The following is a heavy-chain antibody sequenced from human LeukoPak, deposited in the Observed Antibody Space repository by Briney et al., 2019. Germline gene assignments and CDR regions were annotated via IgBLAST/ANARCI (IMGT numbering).Heavy chain of an antibody. Sequence: GGSLRLSCAASGFTFSSYAMSWVRQAPGKGLEWVSAISGSGGSTYYADSVKGRFTISRDNAKNSLYLQMNSLRAEDTAVYYCARDGSITHKKRFDYWGQGTLVTVSS. D-gene: IGHD5-24*01. V-gene: IGHV3-23*01. CDR3: ARDGSITHKKRFDY. CDR1: GFTFSSYA. J-gene: IGHJ4*02. CDR2: ISGSGGST.